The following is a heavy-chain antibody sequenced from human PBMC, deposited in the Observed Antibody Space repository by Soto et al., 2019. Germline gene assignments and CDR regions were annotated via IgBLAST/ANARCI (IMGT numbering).Heavy chain of an antibody. CDR1: GGSISSSSYY. CDR3: ARHGGEYYDILTGYYSPLYGMDV. D-gene: IGHD3-9*01. Sequence: PSETLSLTCTVSGGSISSSSYYWGWIRQPPGKGLEWIGSIYYSGSTYYNPSLKSRVTISVDTSKNQFSLKLSSVTAADTAVYYCARHGGEYYDILTGYYSPLYGMDVWGQGTTVTVSS. V-gene: IGHV4-39*01. J-gene: IGHJ6*02. CDR2: IYYSGST.